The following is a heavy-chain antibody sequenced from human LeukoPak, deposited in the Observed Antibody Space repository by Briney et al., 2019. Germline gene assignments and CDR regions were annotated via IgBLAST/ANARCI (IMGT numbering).Heavy chain of an antibody. CDR3: ARDPSYSSGWYDY. CDR2: IYTSGST. Sequence: SETLSLTCSVSGGSISRYYWSWIRQPAGRGLEWIGRIYTSGSTDYNPSLKSRVTMSVDTSKNQFSLKLNSVTAADTAVYYCARDPSYSSGWYDYWGQGTLVTASS. CDR1: GGSISRYY. J-gene: IGHJ4*02. V-gene: IGHV4-4*07. D-gene: IGHD6-19*01.